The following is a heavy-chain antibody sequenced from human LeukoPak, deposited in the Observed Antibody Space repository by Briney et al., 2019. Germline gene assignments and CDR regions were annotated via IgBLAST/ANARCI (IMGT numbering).Heavy chain of an antibody. CDR3: ARAGYTISPYVFDF. J-gene: IGHJ4*01. V-gene: IGHV4-4*07. D-gene: IGHD3-16*02. CDR1: GGTINSYW. CDR2: IYTTGRT. Sequence: PSETLSLTCSVSGGTINSYWWSWIRQPAGKGLEFLGRIYTTGRTNYNPSLKSRVSMSVDTSKDMFSLELRSVTAGDTAVYFCARAGYTISPYVFDFWGQGALVAVSS.